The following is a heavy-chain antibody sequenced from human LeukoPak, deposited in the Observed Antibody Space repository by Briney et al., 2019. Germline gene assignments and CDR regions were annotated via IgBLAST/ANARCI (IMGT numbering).Heavy chain of an antibody. D-gene: IGHD2-2*01. J-gene: IGHJ6*02. CDR3: TTDGYHLRTAYYYYYYGMDV. Sequence: GGSLRLSCAASGFTFSNAWMSWVRQAPGKGLEWVGRIKSKTDGGTTDYAAPVKGRFTISRDDSKNTLYLQMNSLKTEDTAVYYCTTDGYHLRTAYYYYYYGMDVWGQGTTVTVSS. CDR1: GFTFSNAW. V-gene: IGHV3-15*01. CDR2: IKSKTDGGTT.